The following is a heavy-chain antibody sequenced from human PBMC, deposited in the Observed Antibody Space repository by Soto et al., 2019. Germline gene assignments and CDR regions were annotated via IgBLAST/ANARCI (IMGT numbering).Heavy chain of an antibody. Sequence: LETRSLTCAVSGYSITSGYFWGWIRQPPGKWLEWFGSMKHRGSIYYNPSLKSRVTMSVDTSKNQLSLNMTSVTAADTAGYYCARDGTKTLRDCFDPWGQGISDTVSS. V-gene: IGHV4-38-2*02. CDR2: MKHRGSI. D-gene: IGHD1-1*01. J-gene: IGHJ5*02. CDR1: GYSITSGYF. CDR3: ARDGTKTLRDCFDP.